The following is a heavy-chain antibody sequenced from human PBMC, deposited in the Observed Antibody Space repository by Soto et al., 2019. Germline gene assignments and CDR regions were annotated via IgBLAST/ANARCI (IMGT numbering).Heavy chain of an antibody. CDR3: ARGTGSYGWNIY. V-gene: IGHV4-38-2*01. J-gene: IGHJ4*01. D-gene: IGHD5-18*01. CDR2: FYYSGST. CDR1: GSSINTADH. Sequence: SETLSLTCAVSGSSINTADHWGWIRQPPGKGLEWIGNFYYSGSTYFNPSLKSRVTISVDTSKNQFSLNLSSVTAADTAVYYCARGTGSYGWNIYWGHGTLVTVPQ.